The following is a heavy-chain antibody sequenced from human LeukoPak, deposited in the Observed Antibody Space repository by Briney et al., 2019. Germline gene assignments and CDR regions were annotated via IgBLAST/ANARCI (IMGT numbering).Heavy chain of an antibody. D-gene: IGHD5-18*01. V-gene: IGHV4-34*01. J-gene: IGHJ4*02. CDR2: TNHSGST. CDR1: GGSFSGNY. Sequence: SETLSLTCAVHGGSFSGNYWNWIRQPPGKGLEWIGETNHSGSTNYNPSLKSRATISVDTSKNQFSLKLSSVTAADTAVYYCARAELYSYGSYYFDYWGQGTLVTVSS. CDR3: ARAELYSYGSYYFDY.